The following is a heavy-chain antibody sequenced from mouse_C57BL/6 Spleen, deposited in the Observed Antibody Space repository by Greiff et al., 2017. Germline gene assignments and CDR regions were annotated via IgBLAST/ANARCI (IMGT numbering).Heavy chain of an antibody. CDR3: ARYYYGSSLDYYAMDY. CDR2: IYWDDDK. V-gene: IGHV8-12*01. J-gene: IGHJ4*01. D-gene: IGHD1-1*01. CDR1: GFSLSTSGMG. Sequence: QVTLKECGPGILQSSQTLSLTCSFSGFSLSTSGMGVSWIRQPSGKGLEWLAHIYWDDDKRYNPSLKSRLTISKDTSRNQVFLKITSVDTADTATYYCARYYYGSSLDYYAMDYWGQGTSVTVSS.